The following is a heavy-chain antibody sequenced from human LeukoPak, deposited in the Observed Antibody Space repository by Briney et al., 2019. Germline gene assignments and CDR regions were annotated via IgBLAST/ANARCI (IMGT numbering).Heavy chain of an antibody. V-gene: IGHV1-2*02. CDR3: ARARGYCSSTSCYVALYFDY. CDR2: TNPNSGGT. CDR1: GYTFTGYY. D-gene: IGHD2-2*01. J-gene: IGHJ4*02. Sequence: ASVKVSCKASGYTFTGYYMHWVRQAPGQGLEWMGWTNPNSGGTNYAQKFQGRVTMTRNTSISTAYMELSRLRSDDTAVYYRARARGYCSSTSCYVALYFDYWGQGTLVTVSS.